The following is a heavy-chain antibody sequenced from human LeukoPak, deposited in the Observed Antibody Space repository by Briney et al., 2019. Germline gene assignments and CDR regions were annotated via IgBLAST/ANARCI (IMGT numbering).Heavy chain of an antibody. CDR1: GFTFSSYW. D-gene: IGHD3-10*01. V-gene: IGHV3-7*03. CDR2: IKQDGSEK. J-gene: IGHJ5*02. CDR3: AKRYSDGGFDP. Sequence: GGSLRLSCAASGFTFSSYWMSWVRQAPGKGLEWVANIKQDGSEKYYVDSVKGRFTISRDNAKNSLFLQMNDLTIEDTAIYYCAKRYSDGGFDPWGQGTLVTVSS.